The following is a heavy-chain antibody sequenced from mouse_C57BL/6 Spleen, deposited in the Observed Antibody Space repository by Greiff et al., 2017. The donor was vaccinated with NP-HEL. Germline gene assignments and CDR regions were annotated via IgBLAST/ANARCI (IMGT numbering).Heavy chain of an antibody. J-gene: IGHJ1*03. D-gene: IGHD3-3*01. CDR3: ARDPGRRYFDV. V-gene: IGHV5-4*01. CDR2: ISDGGSYT. CDR1: GFTFSSYA. Sequence: VKLVESGGGLVKPGGSLKLSCAASGFTFSSYAMSWVRQTPEKRLEWVATISDGGSYTYYPDNVKGRFTISRDNAKNNLYLQMSHLKSEDTAMYYCARDPGRRYFDVWGTGTTVTVSS.